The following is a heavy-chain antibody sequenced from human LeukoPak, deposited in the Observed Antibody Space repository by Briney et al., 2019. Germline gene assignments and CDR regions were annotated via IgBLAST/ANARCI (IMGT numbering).Heavy chain of an antibody. J-gene: IGHJ6*02. V-gene: IGHV4-59*01. CDR2: IYYSGST. D-gene: IGHD3-3*01. CDR1: GGSISSYY. CDR3: ARANLAYYDFWKDGMDV. Sequence: SETLSLTCTVSGGSISSYYWSWIRQPPGKGLEWIGYIYYSGSTNYNPSLKSRVTISADTSKNQFSLKLSSVTAADTAVYYCARANLAYYDFWKDGMDVWGQGTTVTVSS.